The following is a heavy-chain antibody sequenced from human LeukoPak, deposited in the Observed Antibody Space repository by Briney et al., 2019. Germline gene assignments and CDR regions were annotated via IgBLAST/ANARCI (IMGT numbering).Heavy chain of an antibody. CDR1: DGSISSYY. CDR3: ARDSGIAAAWFDP. V-gene: IGHV4-59*01. Sequence: SETLSLTCTVSDGSISSYYWSWIRQPPGKGLEWIGYIYYSGSTNYNPSLKSRVTISVDTSKNQFSLKLSSVTAADTAVYYCARDSGIAAAWFDPWGQGTLVTVSS. CDR2: IYYSGST. J-gene: IGHJ5*02. D-gene: IGHD6-13*01.